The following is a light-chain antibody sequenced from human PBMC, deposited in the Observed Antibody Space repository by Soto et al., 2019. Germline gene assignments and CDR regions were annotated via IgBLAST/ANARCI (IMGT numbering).Light chain of an antibody. J-gene: IGLJ2*01. V-gene: IGLV2-8*01. CDR1: SSDVAGYNF. CDR3: NSYAGSNNFVV. Sequence: QSALTQPPSASGSPGQSVTISCTGTSSDVAGYNFVSWYQQHPGKAPKLMIYEVSKRPSGVPDRFSGSKSGNTASLTVSGLQAEDEADYYCNSYAGSNNFVVFGGGTKLTGL. CDR2: EVS.